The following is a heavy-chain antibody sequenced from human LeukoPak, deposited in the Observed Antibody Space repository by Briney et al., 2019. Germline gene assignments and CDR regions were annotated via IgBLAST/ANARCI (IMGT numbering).Heavy chain of an antibody. J-gene: IGHJ4*02. V-gene: IGHV1-2*02. Sequence: GASVKVSCKASGYTFTGYYMHWVRQAPGQGLEWMGWINPNSGGTNYAQKFQGRVTMTRDTSISTAYMELSRLRSDDTAVYYCARGAYSSSWYRGRDYWGQGTLVTVSS. CDR1: GYTFTGYY. CDR2: INPNSGGT. CDR3: ARGAYSSSWYRGRDY. D-gene: IGHD6-13*01.